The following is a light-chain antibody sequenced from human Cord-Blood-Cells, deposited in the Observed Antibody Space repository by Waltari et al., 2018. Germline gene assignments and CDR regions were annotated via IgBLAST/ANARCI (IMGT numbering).Light chain of an antibody. Sequence: QSVLTQPPSVSGAPGQRVTISCTGSSSNIGAGYDVHWYQQLPGTAPKLLFLGNSNRPSGVPDRFSGSKAGTSASLAITGLQAEDEADYYCQSYDSSLSGWVFGGGTKLTVL. CDR1: SSNIGAGYD. CDR2: GNS. CDR3: QSYDSSLSGWV. J-gene: IGLJ3*02. V-gene: IGLV1-40*01.